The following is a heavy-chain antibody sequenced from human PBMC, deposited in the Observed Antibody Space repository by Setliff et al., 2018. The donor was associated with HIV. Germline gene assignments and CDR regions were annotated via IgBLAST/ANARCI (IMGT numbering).Heavy chain of an antibody. CDR1: GASFSAYY. V-gene: IGHV4-34*01. D-gene: IGHD6-13*01. CDR2: INYSGST. Sequence: SETLSLTCAVYGASFSAYYWSWIRQPPGKGLEWIGEINYSGSTNYNPSLKSRVTISVDTSKNQFSLKLSSVAAADTAVYYCARSSSSWSGWFDPWGQGTLVTVSS. J-gene: IGHJ5*02. CDR3: ARSSSSWSGWFDP.